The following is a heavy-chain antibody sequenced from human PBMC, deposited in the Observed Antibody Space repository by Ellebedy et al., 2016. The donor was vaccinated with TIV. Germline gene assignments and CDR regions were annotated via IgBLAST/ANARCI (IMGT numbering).Heavy chain of an antibody. CDR3: ARQEDNYFLY. CDR1: GGSIISDHYY. V-gene: IGHV4-39*01. CDR2: ISYTGNT. Sequence: SETLSLTCTVSGGSIISDHYYWGWIRQPPGRGLEWFGIISYTGNTYYNPSLRIRVTISIDTSRNQISLKLSSVTAADTSVYYCARQEDNYFLYWGQGTLVTVSS. J-gene: IGHJ4*02. D-gene: IGHD5-24*01.